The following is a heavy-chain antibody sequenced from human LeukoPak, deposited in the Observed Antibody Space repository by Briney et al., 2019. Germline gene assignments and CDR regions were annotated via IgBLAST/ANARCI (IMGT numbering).Heavy chain of an antibody. D-gene: IGHD2-2*02. CDR2: IYYSGNT. CDR1: SGSVSSGSYY. Sequence: PSETLSLTCTVSSGSVSSGSYYWGWIRQPPGKGLEWIGTIYYSGNTYYNPSLKSRVTISVDTSKNQFSLKLSSVTAADTAVYYCARQRVPAAISRWFDPWGQGTLVTVSS. CDR3: ARQRVPAAISRWFDP. J-gene: IGHJ5*02. V-gene: IGHV4-39*01.